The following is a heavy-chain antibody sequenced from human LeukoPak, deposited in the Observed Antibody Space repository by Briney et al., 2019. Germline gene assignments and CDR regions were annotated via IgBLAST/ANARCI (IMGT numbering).Heavy chain of an antibody. Sequence: SETLSLTCTVSGGSISSYYWSWIRQPPGKGLEWIGDIHYSGSTNYNSSLKSRVTISVDTSKNQFSLKLSSVTAADTAVYYCARGASDYDYVWGSYPETFDYWGQGTLVTVSS. V-gene: IGHV4-59*01. D-gene: IGHD3-16*02. CDR1: GGSISSYY. CDR2: IHYSGST. J-gene: IGHJ4*02. CDR3: ARGASDYDYVWGSYPETFDY.